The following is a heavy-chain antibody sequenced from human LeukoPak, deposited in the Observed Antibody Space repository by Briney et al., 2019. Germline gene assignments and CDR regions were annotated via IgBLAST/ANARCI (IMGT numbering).Heavy chain of an antibody. CDR2: IKQDGSEK. D-gene: IGHD6-25*01. J-gene: IGHJ4*02. CDR3: AKDRRPNSYSSGWLDY. V-gene: IGHV3-7*01. Sequence: GGSLRLSCAASGFTFSSYAMHWVRQAPGKGLEWVANIKQDGSEKYYVDSVKGRFTISRDNDKNSLYLQMNSLRAEDTAVYYCAKDRRPNSYSSGWLDYWGQGTLITVSS. CDR1: GFTFSSYA.